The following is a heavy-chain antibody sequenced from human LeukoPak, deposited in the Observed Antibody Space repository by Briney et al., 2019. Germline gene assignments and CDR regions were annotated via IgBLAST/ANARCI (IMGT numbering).Heavy chain of an antibody. CDR2: IYYSGST. CDR3: ASVGRYGGYFDY. V-gene: IGHV4-59*08. CDR1: GGSISSYY. Sequence: SETLSLTCTVSGGSISSYYWSWIRQPPGKGLEWIGYIYYSGSTNYNPSLKSRVTISVDTSRNQFSLKLSSVTAADTAVYYCASVGRYGGYFDYWGQGTLVTVSS. D-gene: IGHD1-26*01. J-gene: IGHJ4*02.